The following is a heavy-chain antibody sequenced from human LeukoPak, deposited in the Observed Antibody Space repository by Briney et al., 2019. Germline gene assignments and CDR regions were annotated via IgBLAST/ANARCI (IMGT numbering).Heavy chain of an antibody. Sequence: ASVKVSCKASGYTFTGYYMHWVRQAPGQGLEWMGWINPNSGGTNYAQKFQGRVTMTRDTSISAAYMELSRLRSDDTAVYYCARDRGDGIAVAGFDYWGQGTLVTVSS. CDR1: GYTFTGYY. V-gene: IGHV1-2*02. D-gene: IGHD6-19*01. CDR2: INPNSGGT. J-gene: IGHJ4*02. CDR3: ARDRGDGIAVAGFDY.